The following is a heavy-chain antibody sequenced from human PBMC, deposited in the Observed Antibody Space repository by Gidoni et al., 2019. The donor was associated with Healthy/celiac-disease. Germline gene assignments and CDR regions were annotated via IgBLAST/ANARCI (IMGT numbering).Heavy chain of an antibody. CDR2: IYYSGST. J-gene: IGHJ4*02. D-gene: IGHD3-22*01. CDR3: ARGRYYYDSSGYYSYYFDY. V-gene: IGHV4-61*01. Sequence: QVQLQESGPGLVKPSETLSLTCTVSVGSVSSGSYSWSWIRQPPGKGLEWIGYIYYSGSTNYNPSLKSRVTISVDTSKNQFSLKLSSVTAADTAVYYCARGRYYYDSSGYYSYYFDYWVQGTLVTVSS. CDR1: VGSVSSGSYS.